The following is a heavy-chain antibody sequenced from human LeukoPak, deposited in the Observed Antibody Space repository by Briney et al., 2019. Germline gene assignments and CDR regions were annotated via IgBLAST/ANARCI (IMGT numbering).Heavy chain of an antibody. CDR3: ARDLGQYYDTSDNWFDP. V-gene: IGHV3-74*01. CDR1: GFTFSSYW. CDR2: INSDGINT. D-gene: IGHD3-22*01. J-gene: IGHJ5*02. Sequence: GGSPRLSCAASGFTFSSYWMSWVRQAPGKGLVWVSRINSDGINTSYADSVKGRFTISRDNAKNTLNLQMNSLRAEDTAVYYCARDLGQYYDTSDNWFDPWGQGTLVTVSS.